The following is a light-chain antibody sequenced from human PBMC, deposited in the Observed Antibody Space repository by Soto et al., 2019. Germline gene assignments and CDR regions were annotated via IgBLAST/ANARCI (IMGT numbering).Light chain of an antibody. J-gene: IGKJ1*01. CDR3: QQDNNWPPRT. CDR1: QSVSSSY. Sequence: TQSPTTLSLSPREIATLXXRASQSVSSSYLAWYQQKPGQAPRLXXYGASSRATGIPDRFSGSGSGTDFTLTISSLHSEDVAVYYCQQDNNWPPRTFGQGTKVDI. V-gene: IGKV3D-7*01. CDR2: GAS.